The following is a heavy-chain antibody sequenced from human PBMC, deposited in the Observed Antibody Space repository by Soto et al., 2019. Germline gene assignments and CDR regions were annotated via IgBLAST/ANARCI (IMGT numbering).Heavy chain of an antibody. D-gene: IGHD2-21*02. CDR2: VHPSGST. CDR3: ARALHTPLLGVVTAYYYYGMDV. J-gene: IGHJ6*02. CDR1: SASLGNYY. Sequence: PSETMSLTCAVFSASLGNYYGARFRQYPDKGLEWIGEVHPSGSTNYNPSLKSRVTISVDKSKNQFSLKLSSVTAADTAVYYCARALHTPLLGVVTAYYYYGMDVWGQGTTVTVSS. V-gene: IGHV4-34*01.